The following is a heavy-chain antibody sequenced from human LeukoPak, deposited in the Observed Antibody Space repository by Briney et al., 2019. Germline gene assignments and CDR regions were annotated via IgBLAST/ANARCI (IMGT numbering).Heavy chain of an antibody. J-gene: IGHJ4*02. CDR2: TYPADSDT. Sequence: GESLKISCKASGYSFSNYWIGWVRQMPGKGLEWMGITYPADSDTKYSPSFEGQVTISADKSISTAYLQWSSLKASDTAIYYCARRRYGDYWGQGTLVTVSS. D-gene: IGHD4-17*01. CDR1: GYSFSNYW. V-gene: IGHV5-51*01. CDR3: ARRRYGDY.